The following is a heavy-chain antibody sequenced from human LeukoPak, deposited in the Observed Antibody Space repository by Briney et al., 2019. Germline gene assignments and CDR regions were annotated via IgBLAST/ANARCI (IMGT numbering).Heavy chain of an antibody. J-gene: IGHJ3*02. D-gene: IGHD3-22*01. CDR2: IYYSGST. V-gene: IGHV4-59*01. CDR1: GGSISSYY. CDR3: ANQMARSMIVVVITGNAFDI. Sequence: PSETLSLTCTVSGGSISSYYWSWIRQPPGKGLEWIGYIYYSGSTNYNPSLKSRVTISVDTSKNQFSLKLSSVTAADTAVYYCANQMARSMIVVVITGNAFDIWGQGTMVTVSS.